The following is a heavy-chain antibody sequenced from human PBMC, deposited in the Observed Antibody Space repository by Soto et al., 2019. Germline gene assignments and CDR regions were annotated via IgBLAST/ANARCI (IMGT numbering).Heavy chain of an antibody. V-gene: IGHV4-34*01. Sequence: SETLSLTCAVYGGSFRGHSWTWIRKSPGKGLEWIGDINHSGRVNYSPSLKSRVTISLDTSKNQFSLPLSAVTAADTAMYYCSTRAYDTNGYYRFDPWGQGTLVTVSS. CDR2: INHSGRV. J-gene: IGHJ5*01. D-gene: IGHD3-22*01. CDR1: GGSFRGHS. CDR3: STRAYDTNGYYRFDP.